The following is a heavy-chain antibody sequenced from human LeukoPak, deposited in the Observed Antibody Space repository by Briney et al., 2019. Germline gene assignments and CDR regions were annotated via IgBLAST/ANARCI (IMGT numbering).Heavy chain of an antibody. Sequence: GGSLRLSCAASGFTFSGSAMHWVRQASGKGLEWVGRIRSKANSYATAYAASVKGRFTISRDDSKNTAYLQMNSLKTEDTAVYYCARVLLWFGELSTIDYWGQGTLVTVSS. J-gene: IGHJ4*02. CDR3: ARVLLWFGELSTIDY. CDR1: GFTFSGSA. CDR2: IRSKANSYAT. V-gene: IGHV3-73*01. D-gene: IGHD3-10*01.